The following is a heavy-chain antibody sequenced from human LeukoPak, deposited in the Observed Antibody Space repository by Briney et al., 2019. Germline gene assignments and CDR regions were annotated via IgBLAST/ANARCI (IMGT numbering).Heavy chain of an antibody. J-gene: IGHJ4*02. D-gene: IGHD3-10*01. CDR2: IYYSGST. CDR3: ARGPRTMVRGVIMNYYFDY. CDR1: GGSISSYY. Sequence: SXTLSLTCTVSGGSISSYYWSWIRQPPGKGLEWIGYIYYSGSTNYNPSLKSRVTISVDTSKNQFSLKLSSVTAADTAVYYCARGPRTMVRGVIMNYYFDYWGQGTLVTVSS. V-gene: IGHV4-59*01.